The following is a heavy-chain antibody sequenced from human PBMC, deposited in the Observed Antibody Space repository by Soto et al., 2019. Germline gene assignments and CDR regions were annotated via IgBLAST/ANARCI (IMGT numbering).Heavy chain of an antibody. CDR3: AKDLRPFGGVIVTCLDY. V-gene: IGHV3-23*01. CDR2: ISGSGGST. Sequence: GGSLRLSCAASGFTFSSYAMSWVRQAPGKGLEWVSAISGSGGSTYYADSVKGRFTISRDNSKNTLYLQMNSLRAEDTAVYYCAKDLRPFGGVIVTCLDYWGQGTLVTVSS. D-gene: IGHD3-16*02. J-gene: IGHJ4*02. CDR1: GFTFSSYA.